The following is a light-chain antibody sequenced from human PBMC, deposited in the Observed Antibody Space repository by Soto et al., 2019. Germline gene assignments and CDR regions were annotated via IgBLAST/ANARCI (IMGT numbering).Light chain of an antibody. J-gene: IGKJ2*01. CDR2: GAS. V-gene: IGKV3-20*01. Sequence: ETVLTQSPGTLSLSPGERATLSCRASQSVNSDYLAWYQQKPGLAPRLFIYGASSRATGVPDRFSGSGSGTDFTLTISRLEPEDFAVYYCQQYCSSSTIYSFGQGTKLEIK. CDR3: QQYCSSSTIYS. CDR1: QSVNSDY.